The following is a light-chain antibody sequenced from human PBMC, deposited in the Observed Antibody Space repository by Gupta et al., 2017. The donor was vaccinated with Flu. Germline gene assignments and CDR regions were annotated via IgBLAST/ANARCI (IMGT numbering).Light chain of an antibody. J-gene: IGLJ1*01. CDR3: QVWDSSSDHV. V-gene: IGLV3-21*02. Sequence: SYVLTQPPSVSVAPGQTARITCGGNNIGSKSVHWYQQKPGQAPVLVVYNDIDRPSGIPERFSGSNSGNTATLTISRVEAGDEADDYCQVWDSSSDHVFGTGTKVTVL. CDR2: NDI. CDR1: NIGSKS.